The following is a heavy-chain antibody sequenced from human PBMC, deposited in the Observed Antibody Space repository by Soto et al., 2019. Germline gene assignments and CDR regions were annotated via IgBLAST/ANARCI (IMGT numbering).Heavy chain of an antibody. D-gene: IGHD3-22*01. J-gene: IGHJ6*02. CDR2: ISYDGSNK. CDR3: AKARSYYYDSSGYSEPPPYYYYGMDV. CDR1: GFTFSSYG. V-gene: IGHV3-30*18. Sequence: PGGSLRLSCAASGFTFSSYGMHWVRQAPGKGLEWVAVISYDGSNKYYADSVKGRFTISRDNSKNTLYLQMNSLRAEDTAVYYCAKARSYYYDSSGYSEPPPYYYYGMDVWGQGTTVTVSS.